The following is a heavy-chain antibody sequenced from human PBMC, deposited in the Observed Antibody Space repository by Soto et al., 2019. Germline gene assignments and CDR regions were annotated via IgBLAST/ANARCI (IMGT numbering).Heavy chain of an antibody. CDR2: ISAYNGNT. Sequence: ASVKVSCKASGYTFTSYGISWVRQAPGQGLEWMGWISAYNGNTNYAQKLQGRVTMTTDTPTSTAYMELRSLRSDDTAVYYCARGIAVAVLRSYYYGMDVWGQGTTVTVSS. D-gene: IGHD6-19*01. CDR3: ARGIAVAVLRSYYYGMDV. V-gene: IGHV1-18*01. CDR1: GYTFTSYG. J-gene: IGHJ6*02.